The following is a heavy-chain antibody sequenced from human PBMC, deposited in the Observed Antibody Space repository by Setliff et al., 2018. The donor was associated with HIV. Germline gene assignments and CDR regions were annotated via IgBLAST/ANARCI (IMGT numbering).Heavy chain of an antibody. Sequence: GGSLRLSCATSEFTFSSYAMGWVRQAPERGLEWVSVIQSDGSRTSYSDSVRGRFTISRDNSKNTLFLEMSSLRVEDTALYYCAKADDGAAAGPAPWGQGTQVTVSS. J-gene: IGHJ5*02. V-gene: IGHV3-23*03. CDR3: AKADDGAAAGPAP. CDR1: EFTFSSYA. CDR2: IQSDGSRT. D-gene: IGHD6-13*01.